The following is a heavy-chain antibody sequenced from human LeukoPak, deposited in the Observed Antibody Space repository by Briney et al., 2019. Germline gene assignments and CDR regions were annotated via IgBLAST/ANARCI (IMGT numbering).Heavy chain of an antibody. CDR1: GFTFSSYA. CDR2: ILSDGNNK. CDR3: AKSRSGSANWALQIFDN. J-gene: IGHJ4*02. Sequence: PGGSLRLSCAASGFTFSSYAMHWVRQPPGKGLEWVAVILSDGNNKYYADSVKGRFTISRDNSNNSLFVEMNSLRAEDTAVYFCAKSRSGSANWALQIFDNWGQGTLVTVSS. V-gene: IGHV3-30-3*02. D-gene: IGHD1-1*01.